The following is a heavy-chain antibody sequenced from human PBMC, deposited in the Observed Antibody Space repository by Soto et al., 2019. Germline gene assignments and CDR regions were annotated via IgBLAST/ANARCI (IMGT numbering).Heavy chain of an antibody. CDR3: AKTVEPIQLWLGFFDL. CDR2: STTSGDVT. D-gene: IGHD5-18*01. J-gene: IGHJ4*02. Sequence: GGSLRLSCAASGFTLSSQAMSWVRQAPGKGLEWVSGSTTSGDVTHYADSVKGRFTISRDNSKNTLYLEMKSLRDEDTAVYYCAKTVEPIQLWLGFFDLWGQGTLVTVSS. V-gene: IGHV3-23*01. CDR1: GFTLSSQA.